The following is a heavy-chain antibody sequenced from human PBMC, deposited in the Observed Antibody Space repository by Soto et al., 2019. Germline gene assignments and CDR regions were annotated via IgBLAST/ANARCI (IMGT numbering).Heavy chain of an antibody. J-gene: IGHJ6*02. CDR2: INHSGST. CDR1: GGAFSGYY. CDR3: ARGSYIAEAGNYYYYYGMDV. D-gene: IGHD6-13*01. V-gene: IGHV4-34*01. Sequence: TXTLSLSCAVYGGAFSGYYWIWSRQPPGKGLEWIGEINHSGSTNYNPSLKSRVTISVDTSKNQFSLKLSSVTAADTAVYYCARGSYIAEAGNYYYYYGMDVWGQGTTVTVSS.